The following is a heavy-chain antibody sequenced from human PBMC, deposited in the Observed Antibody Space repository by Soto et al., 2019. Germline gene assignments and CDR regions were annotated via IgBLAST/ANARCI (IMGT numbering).Heavy chain of an antibody. D-gene: IGHD3-9*01. V-gene: IGHV4-31*03. Sequence: SDTLCLTCTVSGGSISSGGYYGSWIRQHPGTGLEWIGYIYYSGSTYYNPSLKSRVTISVDTSKNQFSLNLSSVTAADTAVYYCARTYYDILTGYFMDVWGQGTTVT. CDR1: GGSISSGGYY. CDR3: ARTYYDILTGYFMDV. CDR2: IYYSGST. J-gene: IGHJ6*02.